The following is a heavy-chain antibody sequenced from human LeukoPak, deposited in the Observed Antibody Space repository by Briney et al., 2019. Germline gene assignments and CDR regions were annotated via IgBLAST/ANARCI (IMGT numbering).Heavy chain of an antibody. V-gene: IGHV3-30*02. Sequence: GGSLRLSCAASGFTFSSYGMHWVRQAPGKGLEWVAFIRYDGSNKYYADSVKGRFTISRDNSKNTLYLQMNSLRAEDTAVYYCAKMCVSGSYYICGLEEYWGQGTLVTVSS. J-gene: IGHJ4*02. CDR3: AKMCVSGSYYICGLEEY. CDR2: IRYDGSNK. D-gene: IGHD1-26*01. CDR1: GFTFSSYG.